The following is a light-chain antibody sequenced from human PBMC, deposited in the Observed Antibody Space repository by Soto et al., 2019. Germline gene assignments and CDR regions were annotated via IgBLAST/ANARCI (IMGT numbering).Light chain of an antibody. J-gene: IGKJ1*01. Sequence: IMLTQYPATLSVSGRGVATLSCRASQSISSNLVWCQQKLGQAPRLLIYGASSRATGIPDRFSGSGSGTDVTLTISRLEPEDCAVYYCQQFGGSLTWTFGQGTKVDI. CDR3: QQFGGSLTWT. V-gene: IGKV3-20*01. CDR2: GAS. CDR1: QSISSN.